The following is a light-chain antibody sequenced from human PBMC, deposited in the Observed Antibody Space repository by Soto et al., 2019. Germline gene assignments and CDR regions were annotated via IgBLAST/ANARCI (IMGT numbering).Light chain of an antibody. CDR3: QQYGSSPSSLT. V-gene: IGKV3-15*01. CDR1: QSVTSN. J-gene: IGKJ4*01. CDR2: GAS. Sequence: IVMTQSPATLSVSPGERATLSCRASQSVTSNFAWYQQRPGQAPRLLIYGASTRATGIPARFSGSGSGTEFTLTISSLQSEDFAVYYCQQYGSSPSSLTFGGGTKVDIK.